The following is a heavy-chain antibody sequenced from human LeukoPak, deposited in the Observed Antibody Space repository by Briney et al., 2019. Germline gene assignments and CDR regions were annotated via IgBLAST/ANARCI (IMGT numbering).Heavy chain of an antibody. Sequence: ASVKVSCKASGYTFTGYYMHWVRQAPGQGLEWMGRINPNSGGTNYAQKFQGRVTMTRDTSISTAYMELSRLRSDDTAVYYCASLSDSGGYFAVDYWGQGTLVTVSS. J-gene: IGHJ4*02. V-gene: IGHV1-2*06. CDR2: INPNSGGT. CDR3: ASLSDSGGYFAVDY. D-gene: IGHD1-26*01. CDR1: GYTFTGYY.